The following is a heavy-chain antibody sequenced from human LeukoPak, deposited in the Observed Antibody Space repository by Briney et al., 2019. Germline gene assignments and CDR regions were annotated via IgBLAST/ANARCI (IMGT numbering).Heavy chain of an antibody. CDR2: INPNSGGT. V-gene: IGHV1-2*02. Sequence: ASVKVSCKASGYTFTGYYMHWVRQAPGQGLEWMGWINPNSGGTNYAQKFQGRVTMTRDTSISTVYMELSSLRSEDTAVYYCARDRSIAAQGRGSRWFDPWGQGTLVTVSS. CDR1: GYTFTGYY. J-gene: IGHJ5*02. CDR3: ARDRSIAAQGRGSRWFDP. D-gene: IGHD6-6*01.